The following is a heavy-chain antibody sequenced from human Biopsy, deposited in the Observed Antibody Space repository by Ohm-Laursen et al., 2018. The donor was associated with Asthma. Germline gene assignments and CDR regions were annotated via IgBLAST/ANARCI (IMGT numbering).Heavy chain of an antibody. Sequence: SLRLSCTASGFTFSSYAMHWVRQAPGKGLEWVAVISYDGSNKYYADSVKGRFTISRDNSKNTLYLQMNSLRAEDTAVYYCARSSHINWGGYFDYWGQGTLVTVSS. D-gene: IGHD7-27*01. V-gene: IGHV3-30-3*01. CDR1: GFTFSSYA. CDR2: ISYDGSNK. J-gene: IGHJ4*02. CDR3: ARSSHINWGGYFDY.